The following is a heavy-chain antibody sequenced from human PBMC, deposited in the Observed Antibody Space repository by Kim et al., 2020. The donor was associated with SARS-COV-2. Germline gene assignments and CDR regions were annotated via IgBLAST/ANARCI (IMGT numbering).Heavy chain of an antibody. Sequence: FTPSLKSRVTISVATSKNQFSLKLSSVTAADTAVYYCAGVPDGYPPPFDYWGQGTLVTVSS. D-gene: IGHD2-21*01. CDR3: AGVPDGYPPPFDY. V-gene: IGHV4-34*01. J-gene: IGHJ4*02.